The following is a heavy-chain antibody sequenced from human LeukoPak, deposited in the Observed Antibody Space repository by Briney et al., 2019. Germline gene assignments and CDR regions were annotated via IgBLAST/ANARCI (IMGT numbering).Heavy chain of an antibody. CDR1: GFTFSDYA. CDR3: AKDIGDYGDYPDF. CDR2: ISSSGGSA. J-gene: IGHJ4*02. Sequence: GGSLRLSCGASGFTFSDYAMMLVRQAPGKGLEWVATISSSGGSAHSADSVKGRFTISRDNSKKTLYLHMNSLRAGDTAVFLCAKDIGDYGDYPDFWGQGTLVIVSS. D-gene: IGHD4-17*01. V-gene: IGHV3-23*01.